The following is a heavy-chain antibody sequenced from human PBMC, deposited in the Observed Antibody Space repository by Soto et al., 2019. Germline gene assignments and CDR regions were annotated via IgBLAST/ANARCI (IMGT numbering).Heavy chain of an antibody. CDR1: GFTFSSYA. J-gene: IGHJ4*02. D-gene: IGHD2-2*01. CDR2: ISHDGINE. Sequence: GGSLRLSCAASGFTFSSYAMNWVRQAPGKGLEWVALISHDGINEYYADSVRGRFTISRDSSTNTLYLQMNSLRAADTAVYYSGRCTSTSCHLGSDYWGQGTLVTVYS. V-gene: IGHV3-30-3*01. CDR3: GRCTSTSCHLGSDY.